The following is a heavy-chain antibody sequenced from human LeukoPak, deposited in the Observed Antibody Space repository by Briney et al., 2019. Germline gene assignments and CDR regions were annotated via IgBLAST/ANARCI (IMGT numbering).Heavy chain of an antibody. Sequence: SETLSLTCTVSGGSISSYYWSWIRQPPGKGLEWIGYIYYSGSTNYNPSLKSRVTISVDTSKNQFSLKLSSVTAADTAVYYCARPAVAGSSFYMDVWGKGTTVTVSS. CDR2: IYYSGST. V-gene: IGHV4-59*08. J-gene: IGHJ6*03. CDR1: GGSISSYY. D-gene: IGHD6-19*01. CDR3: ARPAVAGSSFYMDV.